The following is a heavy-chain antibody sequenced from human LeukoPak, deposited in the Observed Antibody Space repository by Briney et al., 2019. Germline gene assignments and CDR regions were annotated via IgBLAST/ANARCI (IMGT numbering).Heavy chain of an antibody. CDR2: ISWNSGSI. V-gene: IGHV3-9*01. CDR1: GFTFDDYA. J-gene: IGHJ4*02. CDR3: ARGEHSVDS. Sequence: GGSLRLSCAASGFTFDDYAMHWVRQAPGKGLEWVSGISWNSGSIGYADSVKGRFTISRDNAKNSLYLQMNSLKAEDTAVYYCARGEHSVDSWGQGMLVTVSS. D-gene: IGHD1/OR15-1a*01.